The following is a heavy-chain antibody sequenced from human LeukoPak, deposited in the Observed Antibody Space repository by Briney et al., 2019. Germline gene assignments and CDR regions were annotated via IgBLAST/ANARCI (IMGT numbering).Heavy chain of an antibody. CDR3: ARDQRRYFEATNFDY. Sequence: GASVKVSCKASGYTFTSYYMHWVRQAPGQGLEWMGIINPSGGSTSYAQKFQGRVTMTRDTSTSTAYMELRSLRSDDTAVYYCARDQRRYFEATNFDYWGQGTLVTVSS. CDR2: INPSGGST. J-gene: IGHJ4*02. V-gene: IGHV1-46*01. CDR1: GYTFTSYY. D-gene: IGHD3-9*01.